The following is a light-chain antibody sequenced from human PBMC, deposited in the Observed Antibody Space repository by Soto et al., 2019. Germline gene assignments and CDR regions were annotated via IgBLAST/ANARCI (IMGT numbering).Light chain of an antibody. CDR3: QHYNNWPLA. CDR1: QSISSY. CDR2: DAS. Sequence: EVVMTQSPATLSVSPGERATLSCRASQSISSYLAWYQQKPGQAPRLLIYDASTRATGIPARFSGSGSGTEFTLTISSLQSEDFAVYYCQHYNNWPLAFGGGTKVEMK. J-gene: IGKJ4*01. V-gene: IGKV3-15*01.